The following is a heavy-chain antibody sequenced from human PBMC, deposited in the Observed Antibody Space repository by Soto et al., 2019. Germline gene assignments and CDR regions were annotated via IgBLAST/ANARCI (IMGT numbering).Heavy chain of an antibody. V-gene: IGHV4-34*01. CDR1: GGSFSGYY. Sequence: SGTLSLTCAVYGGSFSGYYWSWIRQPPGKGLEWIGEINHSGSTNYNPSLKSRVTISVDTSKNQFSLKLSSVTAADTAVYYCARWARAVRQGTGYPRPLYYFDYWGQGTLVTVSS. D-gene: IGHD3-9*01. CDR2: INHSGST. CDR3: ARWARAVRQGTGYPRPLYYFDY. J-gene: IGHJ4*02.